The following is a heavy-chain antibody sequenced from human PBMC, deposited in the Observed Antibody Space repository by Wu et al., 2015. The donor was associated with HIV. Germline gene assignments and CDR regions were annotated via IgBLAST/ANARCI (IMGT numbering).Heavy chain of an antibody. J-gene: IGHJ6*02. CDR2: IIPIFGTA. CDR1: GGTFSSYA. D-gene: IGHD3-9*01. V-gene: IGHV1-69*13. CDR3: ARENEVNNDIVTQHYYGMDV. Sequence: QVLLVQSGAEVKKPGSSVKVSCKASGGTFSSYAINWVRQAPGQGLEWMGRIIPIFGTANYALKFQGRVTINADESTSTAYMELSSLRSEDTALYYCARENEVNNDIVTQHYYGMDVWGQGTTVTVSS.